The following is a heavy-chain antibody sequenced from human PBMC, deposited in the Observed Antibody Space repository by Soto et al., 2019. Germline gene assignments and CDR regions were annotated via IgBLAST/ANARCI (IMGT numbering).Heavy chain of an antibody. CDR2: ISRSGDVI. V-gene: IGHV3-48*03. CDR1: GFTFSSYE. D-gene: IGHD6-19*01. Sequence: EVQLVESGGDFVHPGGSLRLSCAGSGFTFSSYEMNWVRQAPGKGLEWVSYISRSGDVIYYADSVKGRFTVSRDNAKNSLELQINSLRAEDTDVYYCALDVECGCGSSWFDPWGQGTLVTVNS. CDR3: ALDVECGCGSSWFDP. J-gene: IGHJ5*02.